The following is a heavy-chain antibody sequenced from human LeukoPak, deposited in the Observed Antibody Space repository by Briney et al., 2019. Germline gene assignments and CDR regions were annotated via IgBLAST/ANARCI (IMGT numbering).Heavy chain of an antibody. D-gene: IGHD1-1*01. CDR2: IVPPFGRV. V-gene: IGHV1-69*05. CDR3: ARDFSHAGLGY. J-gene: IGHJ4*02. CDR1: GGIISTYG. Sequence: SVKVSCKASGGIISTYGIAWVRQAPGQGLEWMGGIVPPFGRVNYAQKFRGRVTMTTDESSSTVYMELTSLISGDTAVYYCARDFSHAGLGYWGQGTLVSVSS.